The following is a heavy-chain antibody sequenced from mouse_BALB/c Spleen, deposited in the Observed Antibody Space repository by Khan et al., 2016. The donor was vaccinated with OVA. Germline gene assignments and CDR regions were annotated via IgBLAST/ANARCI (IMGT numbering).Heavy chain of an antibody. CDR1: GFSLTSYG. CDR3: ARPYYGSAWFAY. CDR2: MWAGGST. J-gene: IGHJ3*01. V-gene: IGHV2-9*02. D-gene: IGHD1-1*01. Sequence: VQLQESGPGLVAPSQSLSIICTVSGFSLTSYGVHWVRQPPGKGLEWLGVMWAGGSTNYNSALMSRLSISIDNSKSQVFLKMNSLQTADTAMYYCARPYYGSAWFAYWGQGTLVTVSA.